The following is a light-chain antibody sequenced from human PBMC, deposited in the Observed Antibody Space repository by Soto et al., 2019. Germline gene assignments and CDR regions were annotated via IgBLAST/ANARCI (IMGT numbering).Light chain of an antibody. CDR2: GAS. Sequence: EIVLTQSPATLSLSPGERATLSCRASQSVSSYLVWYQQKPGQAPRLLIYGASTRATGIPARFSGSGSGTDFTLTISSLEPEDFAVYYCQRRSNWPPFTFGPGTKVDIK. CDR3: QRRSNWPPFT. V-gene: IGKV3-11*01. J-gene: IGKJ3*01. CDR1: QSVSSY.